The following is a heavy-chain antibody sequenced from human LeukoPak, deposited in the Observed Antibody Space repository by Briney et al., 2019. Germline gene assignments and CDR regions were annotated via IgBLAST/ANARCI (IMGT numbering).Heavy chain of an antibody. CDR2: ISGSGGST. CDR3: AKDYDAVWGGAGY. D-gene: IGHD3-16*01. CDR1: GFTFGTYA. J-gene: IGHJ4*02. V-gene: IGHV3-23*01. Sequence: GGSLRRSCATSGFTFGTYAMSWVRQAPGKGLEWVSAISGSGGSTYYADSVKGRFTISRDNSKNTLYLHMHSLRAEDTAVYYCAKDYDAVWGGAGYWGQGTLVTVSS.